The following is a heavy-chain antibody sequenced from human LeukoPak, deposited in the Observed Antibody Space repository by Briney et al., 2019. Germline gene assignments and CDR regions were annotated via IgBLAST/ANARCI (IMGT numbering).Heavy chain of an antibody. D-gene: IGHD2-21*02. J-gene: IGHJ4*02. CDR3: ARQEVVTATTDY. CDR2: IYPIDSET. V-gene: IGHV5-51*01. CDR1: GHTLNNYW. Sequence: PGESLKISCKGSGHTLNNYWIAWVRQMPGKGLEWMGIIYPIDSETRYSPSFQGQVTISADKSISTAYLQWSSLKASDTAMYYCARQEVVTATTDYWGQGTLVTVSS.